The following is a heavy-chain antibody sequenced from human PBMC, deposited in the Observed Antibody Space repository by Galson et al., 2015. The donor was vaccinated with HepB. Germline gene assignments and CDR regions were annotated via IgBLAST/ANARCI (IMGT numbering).Heavy chain of an antibody. Sequence: SLRLSCAASGFTFSAYWMHWVRQAPGKGLEWVARIDSDGRGTSYADSVKGRFTISRDNAKNSLYLQMNSLKTEDTAVYYCTTIVGATAIDYWGQGTLVTVSS. J-gene: IGHJ4*02. D-gene: IGHD1-26*01. CDR2: IDSDGRGT. CDR3: TTIVGATAIDY. CDR1: GFTFSAYW. V-gene: IGHV3-74*01.